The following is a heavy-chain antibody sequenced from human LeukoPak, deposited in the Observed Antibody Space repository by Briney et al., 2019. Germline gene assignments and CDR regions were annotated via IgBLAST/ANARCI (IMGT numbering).Heavy chain of an antibody. J-gene: IGHJ4*02. D-gene: IGHD5-12*01. Sequence: ASVKVSCKASGYTFTGYYMHWVRQAPGQGLEWMGRINPNSGGTNYAQKFQGRVTMTTDTSTSTAYMELRSLRSDDTAVYYCAREYSGYDWGQFDYWGQGTLVTVSS. V-gene: IGHV1-2*06. CDR3: AREYSGYDWGQFDY. CDR1: GYTFTGYY. CDR2: INPNSGGT.